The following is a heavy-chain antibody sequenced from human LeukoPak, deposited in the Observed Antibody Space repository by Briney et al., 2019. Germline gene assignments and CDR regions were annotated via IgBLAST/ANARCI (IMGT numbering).Heavy chain of an antibody. CDR2: ISYDGSNK. CDR3: ARPGDYYDSSGSQRAFDI. Sequence: PGGSLRLSCAAFGFTFSSYAMHWVRQAPGKGLEWVAVISYDGSNKYYADSVKGRFTISRDNSKNTLYLQMNSLRAEDTAVYYCARPGDYYDSSGSQRAFDIWGQGTMVTVSS. D-gene: IGHD3-22*01. V-gene: IGHV3-30*01. CDR1: GFTFSSYA. J-gene: IGHJ3*02.